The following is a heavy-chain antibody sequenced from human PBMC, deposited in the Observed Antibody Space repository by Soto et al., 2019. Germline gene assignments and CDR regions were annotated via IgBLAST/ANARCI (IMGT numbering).Heavy chain of an antibody. CDR1: GFTFNSYD. CDR3: ARDKGGSGWYSGYFDP. V-gene: IGHV3-33*01. Sequence: LRLSCAASGFTFNSYDMHWVRQAAGKGLEWVAVIRFDGSNKNYADSVKGRFTISRDISRNTLYLQMNSLRADDTAVYSCARDKGGSGWYSGYFDPWGQGTLVTVSS. CDR2: IRFDGSNK. J-gene: IGHJ5*02. D-gene: IGHD6-19*01.